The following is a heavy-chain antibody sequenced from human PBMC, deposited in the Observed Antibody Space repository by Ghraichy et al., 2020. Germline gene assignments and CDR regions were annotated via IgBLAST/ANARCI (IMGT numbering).Heavy chain of an antibody. CDR1: GFTFSSYS. CDR3: AREGMVRGVMAFDY. V-gene: IGHV3-48*02. CDR2: ISSSSSTI. Sequence: GESLNISCAASGFTFSSYSMNWVRQAPGKGLEWVSYISSSSSTIYYADSVKGRFTISRDNAKNSLYLQMNSLRDEDTAVYYCAREGMVRGVMAFDYWGQGTLVTVSS. J-gene: IGHJ4*02. D-gene: IGHD3-10*01.